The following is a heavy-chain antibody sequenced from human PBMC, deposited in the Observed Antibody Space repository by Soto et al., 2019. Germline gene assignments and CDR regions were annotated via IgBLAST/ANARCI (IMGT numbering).Heavy chain of an antibody. CDR3: VKGEYYYDSGAYYPFDY. J-gene: IGHJ4*02. CDR2: LSINGGST. V-gene: IGHV3-64D*06. D-gene: IGHD3-22*01. CDR1: GFTFSIYA. Sequence: GGSVRLSCSASGFTFSIYAMHWVRQAPGKGLEYVSSLSINGGSTHYADSVKGRFAISRDNSKNTVYLQMSSLRAEDTAVYYCVKGEYYYDSGAYYPFDYWGQGTLVTVSS.